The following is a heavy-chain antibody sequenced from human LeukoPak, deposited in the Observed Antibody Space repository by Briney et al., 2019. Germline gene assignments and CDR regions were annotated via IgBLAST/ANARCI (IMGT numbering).Heavy chain of an antibody. CDR1: GFTFSSYA. CDR2: ISGSGGST. V-gene: IGHV3-23*01. CDR3: AKPIVGATVENFQH. J-gene: IGHJ1*01. Sequence: PGASLRLSCAASGFTFSSYAMSWVRQAPGKGLEWVSAISGSGGSTYHADSVKGRFTISRDNSKNTLYLQMNSLRAEDTAVYYCAKPIVGATVENFQHWGQGTLVTVSS. D-gene: IGHD1-26*01.